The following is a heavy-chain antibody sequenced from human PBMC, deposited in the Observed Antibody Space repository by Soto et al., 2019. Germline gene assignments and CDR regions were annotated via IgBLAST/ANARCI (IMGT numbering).Heavy chain of an antibody. D-gene: IGHD6-19*01. V-gene: IGHV4-59*01. CDR3: ARGVWLASYFDY. CDR2: IYYSGST. Sequence: PSETLSLTCTVSGGSISSYYWSWIRQPPGKGLEWIGYIYYSGSTNYNPSLKSRVTISVDTSKNQFSLKLSSVTAADTAVYYCARGVWLASYFDYRGQGTLVTVSS. CDR1: GGSISSYY. J-gene: IGHJ4*02.